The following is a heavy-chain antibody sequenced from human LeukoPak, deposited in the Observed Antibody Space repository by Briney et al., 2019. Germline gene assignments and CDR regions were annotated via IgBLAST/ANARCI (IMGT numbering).Heavy chain of an antibody. D-gene: IGHD5-24*01. J-gene: IGHJ4*02. CDR2: ISYDGSNK. CDR3: AREVDGYNYFDY. Sequence: PGGSLRLSCAASGFTFSSYAMHWVRQAPGKGLEWVAVISYDGSNKYYADSVKGRFTISRGNSKNTLCLQMNSLRAEDTAVYYCAREVDGYNYFDYWGQGTLVTVSS. CDR1: GFTFSSYA. V-gene: IGHV3-30-3*01.